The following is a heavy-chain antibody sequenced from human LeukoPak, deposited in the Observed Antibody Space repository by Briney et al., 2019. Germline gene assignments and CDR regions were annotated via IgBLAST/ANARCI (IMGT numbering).Heavy chain of an antibody. Sequence: GGSLRLSCAASRFTFSNYGMSWVRQAPGKGLEWVSAISGSGGGTYYADSVKGRFTVSRDNSKNTLYLQMNSPRAEDTAVYYCARGPSGYHNTGGQGTLVTVSS. CDR2: ISGSGGGT. J-gene: IGHJ4*02. V-gene: IGHV3-23*01. D-gene: IGHD5-12*01. CDR1: RFTFSNYG. CDR3: ARGPSGYHNT.